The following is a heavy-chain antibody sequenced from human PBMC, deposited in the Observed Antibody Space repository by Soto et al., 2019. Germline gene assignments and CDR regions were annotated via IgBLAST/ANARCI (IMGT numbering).Heavy chain of an antibody. CDR2: ISGSGGST. Sequence: GESLRLSCAASGFTFSSYAMSWVRQAPGKGLEWVSAISGSGGSTYYADSVKGRFTISRDNSKNTLYLQMNSLRAEDTAVYYCANYYDSSGYYAFDIWGQGTMVTVSS. V-gene: IGHV3-23*01. CDR1: GFTFSSYA. D-gene: IGHD3-22*01. CDR3: ANYYDSSGYYAFDI. J-gene: IGHJ3*02.